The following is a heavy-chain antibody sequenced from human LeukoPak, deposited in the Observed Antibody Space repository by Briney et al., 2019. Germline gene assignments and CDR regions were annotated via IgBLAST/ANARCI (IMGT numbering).Heavy chain of an antibody. CDR1: GFTFSNHW. Sequence: PGGSLRLSCEASGFTFSNHWMTWVRQAPGKGLEWVANIKEDVSEKYYVDSVKGRFTISRDNPKNSLYLQMTSLRAEDTAVYYCAREILGAASAFDYWGQGTLVTVSS. V-gene: IGHV3-7*03. CDR3: AREILGAASAFDY. J-gene: IGHJ4*02. CDR2: IKEDVSEK. D-gene: IGHD6-13*01.